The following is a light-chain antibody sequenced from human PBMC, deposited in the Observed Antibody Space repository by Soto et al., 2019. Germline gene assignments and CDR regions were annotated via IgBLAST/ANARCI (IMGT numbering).Light chain of an antibody. CDR3: QQSYSTPRT. J-gene: IGKJ1*01. Sequence: DIQMTQSPSSLSASVGDRVTITCRASQSINSYVNWYQQKPGKAPKLLIYAASSFQSGVPSRFSGSGSGTDFTLTISSLQPEDFATYYCQQSYSTPRTFGKGTKVDIK. V-gene: IGKV1-39*01. CDR1: QSINSY. CDR2: AAS.